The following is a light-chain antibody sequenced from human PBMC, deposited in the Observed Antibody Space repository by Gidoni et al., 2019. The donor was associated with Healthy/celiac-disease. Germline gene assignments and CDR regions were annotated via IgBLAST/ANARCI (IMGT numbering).Light chain of an antibody. CDR1: QSVSSY. CDR2: DSS. J-gene: IGKJ4*01. Sequence: EIVLTQSPATLSLSPGERATLSCRASQSVSSYLAWYQQKPGQAPRLLIYDSSNRATGIPARFSGSGSWTDFTLTISSLEPEDFAVYSCQQRSNWPLTFGGGTKVEIK. CDR3: QQRSNWPLT. V-gene: IGKV3-11*01.